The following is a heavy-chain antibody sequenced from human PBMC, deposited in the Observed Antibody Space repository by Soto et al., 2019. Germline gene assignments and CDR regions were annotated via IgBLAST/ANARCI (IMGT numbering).Heavy chain of an antibody. D-gene: IGHD3-10*01. V-gene: IGHV3-11*01. Sequence: GGSLRLSCAASGFTFSDYYMSWIRQAPGKGLEWVSYISSSGSTIYYADSVKGRFTISRDNAKNSLYLQMNSLRAEDTAVYYCARDSTVTYYYGSGSYPTFGAFDIWGQGTMVTVSS. CDR1: GFTFSDYY. CDR2: ISSSGSTI. J-gene: IGHJ3*02. CDR3: ARDSTVTYYYGSGSYPTFGAFDI.